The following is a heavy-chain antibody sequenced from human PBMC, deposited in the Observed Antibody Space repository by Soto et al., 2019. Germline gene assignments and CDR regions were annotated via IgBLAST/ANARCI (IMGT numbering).Heavy chain of an antibody. CDR1: GFRLITSEVG. D-gene: IGHD2-15*01. V-gene: IGHV2-5*02. CDR3: AHKGGRGAGMDV. CDR2: MYWDGDK. Sequence: QITLKESGPTLVNPTQTLTVTCIFSGFRLITSEVGVAWIRQSPGEALEWLALMYWDGDKRYSPFLKSRLTITKDTANNQVVLTMTNMDPVDTGTYYCAHKGGRGAGMDVWGQGTTVTVSS. J-gene: IGHJ6*02.